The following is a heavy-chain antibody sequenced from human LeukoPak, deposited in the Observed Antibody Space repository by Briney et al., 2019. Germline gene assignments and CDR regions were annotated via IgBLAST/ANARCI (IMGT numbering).Heavy chain of an antibody. D-gene: IGHD3-22*01. Sequence: GGSLRLSCAASGFTFNNYGISWVRQAPGKGLEWVSSISGSSTDIYYADSVRGRFTISRDNAKNSLYLQINSLRAEDTAIYYCARRGYYDSSGYDYWGQGTLVTVSS. CDR3: ARRGYYDSSGYDY. V-gene: IGHV3-21*01. J-gene: IGHJ4*02. CDR1: GFTFNNYG. CDR2: ISGSSTDI.